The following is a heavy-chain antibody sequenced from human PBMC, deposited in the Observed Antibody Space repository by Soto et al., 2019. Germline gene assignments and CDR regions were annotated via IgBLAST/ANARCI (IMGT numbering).Heavy chain of an antibody. Sequence: SETLSLTCSVFGGSIGRYYWRWIRQTAGKRLEWIGRMYHTGTTDYNPSLKRRLSMSVDTSKNQFSLRLSSVTAADTALYYCARDVGYTGYEQGNPFDLWGQGTMVT. CDR3: ARDVGYTGYEQGNPFDL. CDR1: GGSIGRYY. J-gene: IGHJ3*01. V-gene: IGHV4-4*07. D-gene: IGHD5-12*01. CDR2: MYHTGTT.